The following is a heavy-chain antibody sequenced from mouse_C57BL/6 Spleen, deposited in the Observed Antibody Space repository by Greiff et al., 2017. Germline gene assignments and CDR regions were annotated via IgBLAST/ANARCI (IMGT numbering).Heavy chain of an antibody. D-gene: IGHD1-1*01. CDR3: ATSGSLLLRDYFDY. CDR1: GYTFTSYW. V-gene: IGHV1-64*01. CDR2: IHPNSGST. J-gene: IGHJ2*01. Sequence: QVQLQQPGAELVKPGASVKLSCKASGYTFTSYWMHWVKQRPGQGLEWIGMIHPNSGSTNYNEKFKSKATLTVDKSYSTAYMQLSSLTSEDSAVYYCATSGSLLLRDYFDYWGQGTTLTVSS.